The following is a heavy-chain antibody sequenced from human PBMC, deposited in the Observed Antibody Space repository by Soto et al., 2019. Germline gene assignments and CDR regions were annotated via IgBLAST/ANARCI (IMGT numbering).Heavy chain of an antibody. D-gene: IGHD4-17*01. CDR2: IWYDGSNK. CDR1: GFTFSSYG. V-gene: IGHV3-33*01. CDR3: ARADYGDRFYFDY. J-gene: IGHJ4*02. Sequence: GGSLRLSCAASGFTFSSYGMHWVRQAPGKGLEWVAVIWYDGSNKYYADSVKGRFTISRDNSKNTLYLQMNSLRAEDTAVYYCARADYGDRFYFDYWGQGTLVTVSS.